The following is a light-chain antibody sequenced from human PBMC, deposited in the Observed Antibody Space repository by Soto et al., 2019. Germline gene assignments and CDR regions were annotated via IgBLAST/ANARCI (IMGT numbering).Light chain of an antibody. V-gene: IGKV3-15*01. CDR2: GAS. CDR1: QSVSNN. CDR3: QQYNNWWT. Sequence: EVVMTQSPATLSVSPGERATLSCRASQSVSNNLAWYQQKPGQAPRLLIYGASTRATGIPARFGGSGSGTEFTLTISSLQSEDFAVYYCQQYNNWWTFGQGTKVEIK. J-gene: IGKJ1*01.